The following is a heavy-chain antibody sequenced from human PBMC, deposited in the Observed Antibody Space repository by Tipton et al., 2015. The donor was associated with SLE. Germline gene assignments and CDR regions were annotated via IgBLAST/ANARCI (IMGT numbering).Heavy chain of an antibody. CDR3: AREVVAYDAFDI. J-gene: IGHJ3*02. CDR1: GFSVSSDYY. Sequence: TLSLTCAVSGFSVSSDYYWGWIRQPPGKGLEWIGSIYHSGSTYYSPSLKSRVTISVDTSKNQFSLKLSSVTAADTAVYYCAREVVAYDAFDIWGQGTMVTVSS. D-gene: IGHD2-2*01. V-gene: IGHV4-38-2*02. CDR2: IYHSGST.